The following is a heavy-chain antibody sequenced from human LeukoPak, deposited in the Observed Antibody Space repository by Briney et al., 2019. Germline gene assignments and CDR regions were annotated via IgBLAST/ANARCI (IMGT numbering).Heavy chain of an antibody. Sequence: PSETLSLTCTVSGVSISSYYWTWIRQPAGKGLEWIGRINTSGSSNYSPSLRSRVTMSVDTSKNQFSLNLSSVTAADTAVYYCARERDGPRWLDPWGQGTLVTVSS. V-gene: IGHV4-4*07. CDR2: INTSGSS. J-gene: IGHJ5*02. CDR3: ARERDGPRWLDP. CDR1: GVSISSYY.